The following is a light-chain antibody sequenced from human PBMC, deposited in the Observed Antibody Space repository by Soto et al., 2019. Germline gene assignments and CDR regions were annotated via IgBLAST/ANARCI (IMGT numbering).Light chain of an antibody. CDR1: LPISNY. J-gene: IGKJ4*01. Sequence: DIQMTQSPSSLFASVGHRVTITCRASLPISNYLASYHPKPGKLPNLLIYAASTLQAGVPSRFSGSGSGTDFALYSSSVQGEDVAAYYCQKYNSARLTFGGGTKVDIK. V-gene: IGKV1-27*01. CDR3: QKYNSARLT. CDR2: AAS.